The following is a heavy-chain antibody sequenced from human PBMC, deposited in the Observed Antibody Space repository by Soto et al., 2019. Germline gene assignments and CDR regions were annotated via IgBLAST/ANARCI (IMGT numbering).Heavy chain of an antibody. J-gene: IGHJ4*02. CDR1: GFTFSNYA. CDR3: AKGYGSTLGATFFDS. Sequence: EVQLLESGGNLVQPGGSLRLSCAVSGFTFSNYAMNWVRQAPGKGLEWVSTISGGAGSKNYADSVKGRFTVSRDNSQNTIYLQMNSLRADDTAVYYCAKGYGSTLGATFFDSWGQGTLVTVSS. V-gene: IGHV3-23*01. D-gene: IGHD1-26*01. CDR2: ISGGAGSK.